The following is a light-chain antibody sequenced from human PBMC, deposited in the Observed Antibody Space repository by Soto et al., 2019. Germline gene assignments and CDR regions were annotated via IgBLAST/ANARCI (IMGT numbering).Light chain of an antibody. CDR2: DAS. CDR3: QQYNPGT. CDR1: QDISTS. Sequence: DIQMTQSPSTLTASVGDRVTITCRASQDISTSLAWYQHKPGKAPKLLIYDASSLESGVSSRFSATGSGTGFTLTINSLQPEDFATYYCQQYNPGTFGQGTKVDIK. J-gene: IGKJ1*01. V-gene: IGKV1-5*01.